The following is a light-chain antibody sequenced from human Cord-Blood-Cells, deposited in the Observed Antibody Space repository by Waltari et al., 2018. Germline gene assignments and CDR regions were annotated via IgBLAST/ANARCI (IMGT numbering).Light chain of an antibody. Sequence: SYELTQPPSVSVSPGQTARLTCPGAALPKQYAYWYQQKPGQAPVLVIYKDSERPSGIPERFSGSSSGTTVTLTISGVQAEDEADYYCQSADSSGTWVFGGGTKLTVL. V-gene: IGLV3-25*02. J-gene: IGLJ3*02. CDR1: ALPKQY. CDR3: QSADSSGTWV. CDR2: KDS.